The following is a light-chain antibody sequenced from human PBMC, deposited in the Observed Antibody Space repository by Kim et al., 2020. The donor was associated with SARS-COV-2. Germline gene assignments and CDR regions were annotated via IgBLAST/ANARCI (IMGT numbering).Light chain of an antibody. CDR1: SRYVGGYNY. V-gene: IGLV2-8*01. J-gene: IGLJ2*01. CDR2: EVS. CDR3: SSYAGSNNLV. Sequence: GHSVTTSCTGTSRYVGGYNYVSWYQQHPGKAPKLMIYEVSKRPSGVPDRFSGSKSGNTASLTVSGLQAEDEADYYCSSYAGSNNLVFGGGTQLTVL.